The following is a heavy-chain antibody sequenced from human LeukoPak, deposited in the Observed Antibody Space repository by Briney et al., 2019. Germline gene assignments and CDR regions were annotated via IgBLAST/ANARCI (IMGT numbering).Heavy chain of an antibody. CDR1: GFNSSLYA. Sequence: GRSLRLSCAASGFNSSLYAMHWVRQAPGKGLEWVAFIGFAGTEIRYTDSVKVRFPISSANSNNTPYLQMSGLRVENTPVFSCAKRGRDSPGYCNFFAYWGQGTPACVSS. D-gene: IGHD3-22*01. CDR3: AKRGRDSPGYCNFFAY. V-gene: IGHV3-30*02. J-gene: IGHJ4*02. CDR2: IGFAGTEI.